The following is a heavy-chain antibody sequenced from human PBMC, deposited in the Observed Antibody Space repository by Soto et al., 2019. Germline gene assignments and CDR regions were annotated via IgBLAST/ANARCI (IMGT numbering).Heavy chain of an antibody. CDR1: GFTFSSYA. V-gene: IGHV3-23*01. D-gene: IGHD3-3*01. J-gene: IGHJ4*02. CDR2: ISGSGGST. Sequence: GGSLRLSCAASGFTFSSYAMSWVRQAPGKGLEWVSAISGSGGSTYYADSVKGRFTISRDNSKNTLYLQMNSLRAEDTAVYYCAKDGAQTYYDFWSGYYHDYWGQGTLVTVSS. CDR3: AKDGAQTYYDFWSGYYHDY.